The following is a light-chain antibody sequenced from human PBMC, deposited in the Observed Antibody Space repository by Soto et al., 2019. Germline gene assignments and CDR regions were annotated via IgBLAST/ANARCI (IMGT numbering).Light chain of an antibody. J-gene: IGKJ4*01. CDR1: QSVSSY. V-gene: IGKV3-11*01. CDR3: QQYSNWPLT. CDR2: DAS. Sequence: EIVLTQSPATLSLSPGEKATISCRASQSVSSYLAWYQQKPGQAPRLLIYDASNMATGIPARFSGGGSGTDFTLTVSNLEPEDFAVYYCQQYSNWPLTFGGGTKVEIK.